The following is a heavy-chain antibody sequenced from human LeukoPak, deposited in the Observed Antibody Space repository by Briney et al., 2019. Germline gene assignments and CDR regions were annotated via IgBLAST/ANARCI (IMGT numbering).Heavy chain of an antibody. J-gene: IGHJ6*02. CDR3: VRDDDCGGDCVRYYYGMDV. D-gene: IGHD2-21*02. Sequence: GGSLRLSCAASGFTFSIYHMNWVRQAPGKGLEWVSYISSSGYNMYYADSVKGRFTITRDNAKNSLHLQMNSLRDEDTAVYYCVRDDDCGGDCVRYYYGMDVWGQGTTVTVSS. CDR2: ISSSGYNM. CDR1: GFTFSIYH. V-gene: IGHV3-48*02.